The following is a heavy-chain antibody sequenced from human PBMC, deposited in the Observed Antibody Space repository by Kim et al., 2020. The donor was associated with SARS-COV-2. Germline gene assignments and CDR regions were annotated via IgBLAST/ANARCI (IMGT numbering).Heavy chain of an antibody. D-gene: IGHD2-2*01. CDR1: GGSVSSGSYY. CDR3: ARDGRGSNFDY. V-gene: IGHV4-61*01. Sequence: SETLSLTCTVSGGSVSSGSYYWSWIRQPPGKGLEWIGYIYYSGSTNYHPSLKSRVTISVDTSKNQFSLKLSSVTAADTAVYSCARDGRGSNFDYWGQGTLVTVSS. CDR2: IYYSGST. J-gene: IGHJ4*02.